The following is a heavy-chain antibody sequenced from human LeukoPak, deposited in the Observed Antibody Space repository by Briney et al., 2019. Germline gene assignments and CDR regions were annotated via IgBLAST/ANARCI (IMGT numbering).Heavy chain of an antibody. V-gene: IGHV3-53*04. Sequence: GGSLRLSHAAAWFTVSSNYMSWVRQAPGKGLEWVSVIYSGGSTYYADSVKGRFTISRHNSKNTLYLQMNSLRAEDTAVYYCARAFSYLDWPPHFEYRGQGTLVTVSS. CDR2: IYSGGST. CDR3: ARAFSYLDWPPHFEY. J-gene: IGHJ4*02. CDR1: WFTVSSNY. D-gene: IGHD3-9*01.